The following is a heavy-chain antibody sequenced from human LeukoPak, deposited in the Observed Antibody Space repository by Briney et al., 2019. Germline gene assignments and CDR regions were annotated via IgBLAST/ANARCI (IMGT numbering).Heavy chain of an antibody. CDR2: INVEGTTT. CDR3: TRGGEEPFDY. CDR1: GFTFTRFW. J-gene: IGHJ4*02. D-gene: IGHD3-10*01. Sequence: GGSLRLSCAGSGFTFTRFWMHWVRQAPGKGLVWVSRINVEGTTTTYADSVEGRFAISRDENTLYLQMNHLRVDDTAVYYCTRGGEEPFDYWGQGTLVTVSS. V-gene: IGHV3-74*01.